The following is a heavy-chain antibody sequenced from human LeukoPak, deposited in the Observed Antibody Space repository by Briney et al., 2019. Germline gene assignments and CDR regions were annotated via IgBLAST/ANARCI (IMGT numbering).Heavy chain of an antibody. D-gene: IGHD6-19*01. CDR3: ARTGIAVAGTSTFDY. V-gene: IGHV1-18*01. CDR2: ISAYNGNT. Sequence: ASVKVSCKASGYTCTSYGISWVRQAPGQGLEWMGWISAYNGNTNYAQKLQGRVTMTTDTSTSTAYMELRSLRSDDTAVYYCARTGIAVAGTSTFDYWGQGTLVTVSS. J-gene: IGHJ4*02. CDR1: GYTCTSYG.